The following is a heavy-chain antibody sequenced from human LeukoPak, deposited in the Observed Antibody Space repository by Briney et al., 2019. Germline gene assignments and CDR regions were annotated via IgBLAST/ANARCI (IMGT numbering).Heavy chain of an antibody. V-gene: IGHV2-5*02. D-gene: IGHD1/OR15-1a*01. Sequence: SGPTLVNPTQTLTLTCTFSGFSLYSSGVGVGWIRQPPGKALEWLAFIYWDDDKRYNPSLRSRLTMSKDASKSQVFLVMSNMDPVDTATYYCAHRRPGHLTGWDNSYFDNWGPGTLVTVSS. J-gene: IGHJ4*02. CDR1: GFSLYSSGVG. CDR2: IYWDDDK. CDR3: AHRRPGHLTGWDNSYFDN.